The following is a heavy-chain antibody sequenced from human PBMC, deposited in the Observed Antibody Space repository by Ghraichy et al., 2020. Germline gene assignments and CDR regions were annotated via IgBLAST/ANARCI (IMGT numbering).Heavy chain of an antibody. D-gene: IGHD2-2*01. V-gene: IGHV6-1*01. CDR3: AHEIVVVPAAMSSGAFDI. Sequence: SQTLSLTCAISGDSVSSNSAAWNWIRQSPSRGLEWLGRTYYRSKWYNDYAVSVKSRITINPDTSKNQFSLQLNSVTPEDTAVYYCAHEIVVVPAAMSSGAFDIWGQGTMVTVSS. J-gene: IGHJ3*02. CDR1: GDSVSSNSAA. CDR2: TYYRSKWYN.